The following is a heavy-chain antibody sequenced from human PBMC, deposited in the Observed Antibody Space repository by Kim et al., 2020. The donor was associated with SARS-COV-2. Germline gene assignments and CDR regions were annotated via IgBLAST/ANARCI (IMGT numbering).Heavy chain of an antibody. D-gene: IGHD2-8*01. J-gene: IGHJ4*02. V-gene: IGHV4-39*01. Sequence: SETLSLTCTVSGGFIGTGDYHWGWIRQSPGKGLEWIGRIYHNGNTYYNPSLKSRVTISLDTSKNQFFLSLSSVTAADTAAFYCVRQKGARTYYFDSWGQG. CDR1: GGFIGTGDYH. CDR2: IYHNGNT. CDR3: VRQKGARTYYFDS.